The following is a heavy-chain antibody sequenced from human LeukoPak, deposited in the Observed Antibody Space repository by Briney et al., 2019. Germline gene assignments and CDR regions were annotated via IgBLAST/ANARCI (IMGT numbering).Heavy chain of an antibody. CDR2: IKQDGSEK. Sequence: GGSLRLSCAASGFTLTNYWMGWVRQAPGKGLDWVANIKQDGSEKYYVDSVKGRFTISRDNAKNSLYLQMNSLRAEDTAVYYCARIASSRSKFDYWGQGTLVTVSS. D-gene: IGHD1-26*01. CDR3: ARIASSRSKFDY. CDR1: GFTLTNYW. V-gene: IGHV3-7*01. J-gene: IGHJ4*02.